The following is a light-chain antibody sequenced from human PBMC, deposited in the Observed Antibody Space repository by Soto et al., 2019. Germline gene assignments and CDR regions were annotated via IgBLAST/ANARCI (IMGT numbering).Light chain of an antibody. V-gene: IGKV3-11*01. Sequence: LTRWPGTLSLAAAETATLSCRASQNISIYLAWYQQTPGQAPRLLIYDASNRATGIPARFSGSGSGTDFPLTISSLELEDFAVYYCQPCNNWPPEITFGQGTRLEIK. J-gene: IGKJ5*01. CDR2: DAS. CDR3: QPCNNWPPEIT. CDR1: QNISIY.